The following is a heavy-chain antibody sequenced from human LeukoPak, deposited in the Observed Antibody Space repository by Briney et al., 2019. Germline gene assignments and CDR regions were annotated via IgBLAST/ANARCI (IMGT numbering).Heavy chain of an antibody. CDR1: GFTFSRYE. D-gene: IGHD3-16*01. V-gene: IGHV3-48*03. CDR3: ARKGDGTFDI. J-gene: IGHJ3*02. CDR2: ISGSGTTI. Sequence: PGGSLRLSCAASGFTFSRYEMNWVRQAPGKGLEWVSYISGSGTTIYYADSVKGRFTMSRDNAKNSVYLQMGSLRAGDTAAYYCARKGDGTFDIWGQGTMVTVSS.